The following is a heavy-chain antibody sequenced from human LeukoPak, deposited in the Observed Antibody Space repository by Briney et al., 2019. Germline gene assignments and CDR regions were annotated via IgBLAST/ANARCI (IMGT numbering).Heavy chain of an antibody. CDR2: ISGSGGST. CDR1: GFTFSAYA. D-gene: IGHD1-26*01. V-gene: IGHV3-23*01. Sequence: GGSLRLSCTASGFTFSAYAMSWVRQAPGKGLEWVSSISGSGGSTYYADSVKGRFTISRDNSKNTLYVQMNSLRAEDTAVYYCAKIVGGTTGFDYWGQGTLVTVSS. CDR3: AKIVGGTTGFDY. J-gene: IGHJ4*02.